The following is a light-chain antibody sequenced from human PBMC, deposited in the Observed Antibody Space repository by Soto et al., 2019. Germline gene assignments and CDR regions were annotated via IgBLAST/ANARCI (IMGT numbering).Light chain of an antibody. CDR2: GAS. CDR3: RQYISAPPGFT. V-gene: IGKV3-20*01. CDR1: QSVSSTY. J-gene: IGKJ3*01. Sequence: EIVLTQSPCTLSLFPGERDTLSCRASQSVSSTYFAWYRQKPGQPPSLLIYGASNRATGVTDRFSGSGSGPDFTLTVSSVEAEDFAVYYCRQYISAPPGFTFGPMTTVEIK.